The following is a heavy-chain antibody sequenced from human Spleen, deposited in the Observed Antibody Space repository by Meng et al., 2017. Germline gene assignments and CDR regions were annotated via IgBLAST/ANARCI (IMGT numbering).Heavy chain of an antibody. CDR2: IDWDDEK. V-gene: IGHV2-70*13. CDR1: GFSLTTSGMC. Sequence: SGPTLVKPTQTLTLTCTFSGFSLTTSGMCVSWVRQPPGKALEWLALIDWDDEKFYSTSLKNRLTVSKGASQSQVVLTMTKVDPLDTATYYCARTRRIPRHYGSWFGGDFDYWGQGALVTVSS. CDR3: ARTRRIPRHYGSWFGGDFDY. D-gene: IGHD2-21*01. J-gene: IGHJ4*02.